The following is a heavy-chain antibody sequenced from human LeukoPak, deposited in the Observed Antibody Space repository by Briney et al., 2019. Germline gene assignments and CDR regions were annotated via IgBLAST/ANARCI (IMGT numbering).Heavy chain of an antibody. D-gene: IGHD2-15*01. J-gene: IGHJ4*02. Sequence: PGGSLRLSCVASGFTFSSYTMSWVRQAPGKGLEWVSTITTSDGNTYYADSVKGRFTVSRDNSKNTLYLQMNSLRAEDTAVYYCAREARLYCSGGSCYRIFDYWGQGTLVTVSS. CDR1: GFTFSSYT. CDR3: AREARLYCSGGSCYRIFDY. V-gene: IGHV3-23*01. CDR2: ITTSDGNT.